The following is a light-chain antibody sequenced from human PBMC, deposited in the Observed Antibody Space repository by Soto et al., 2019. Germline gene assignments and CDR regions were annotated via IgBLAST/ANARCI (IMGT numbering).Light chain of an antibody. CDR2: DAS. CDR1: QSVSRN. CDR3: QQYNNWLWT. J-gene: IGKJ1*01. Sequence: EIVMTQSPATLSVSPGERATLSCRASQSVSRNVAWYQQKPGQAPRLLIHDASTRATGISVRFSGSGSGKEFTPTISSLQSEDFAVYYCQQYNNWLWTFGQGTKVEIK. V-gene: IGKV3-15*01.